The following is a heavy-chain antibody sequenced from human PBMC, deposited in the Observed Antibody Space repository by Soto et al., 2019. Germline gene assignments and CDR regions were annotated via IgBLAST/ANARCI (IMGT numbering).Heavy chain of an antibody. V-gene: IGHV1-46*01. CDR2: INPSGGGT. CDR3: ARMEMYYYDSGHRYPYGMDV. J-gene: IGHJ6*02. Sequence: ASVKISCKASGYTFTNYYIHWVRQAPGQGLGWVGVINPSGGGTSYEQNFQGRVTMTRDTSTSTVHMELSSLTAEDTAVYYCARMEMYYYDSGHRYPYGMDVWGQGTKVTVSS. CDR1: GYTFTNYY. D-gene: IGHD3-22*01.